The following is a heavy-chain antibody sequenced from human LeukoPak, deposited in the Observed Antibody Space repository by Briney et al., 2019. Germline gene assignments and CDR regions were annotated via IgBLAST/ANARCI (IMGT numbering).Heavy chain of an antibody. J-gene: IGHJ4*02. CDR2: IYYSGST. D-gene: IGHD4-11*01. V-gene: IGHV4-59*01. CDR1: GGSISSYY. Sequence: SETLSLTCTVSGGSISSYYWSWIRQPPGKGLEWIGYIYYSGSTNYNPSLKSRVTISVDTSKNQFSLKLSSVTAADTAVYYCARSLQTSFDYWGQGTLVTVSS. CDR3: ARSLQTSFDY.